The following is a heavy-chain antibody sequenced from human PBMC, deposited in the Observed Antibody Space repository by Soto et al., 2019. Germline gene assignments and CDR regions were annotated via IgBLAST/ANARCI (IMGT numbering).Heavy chain of an antibody. D-gene: IGHD2-8*01. J-gene: IGHJ4*02. Sequence: PVKVSCKDSGVTFTISAFQWVRQARGQRLEWIGWIAVGSGYTNYAQRFQDRVTLTRDMSTATTYMELSRLTSEDTAMVYCAADATTWQQMVPSDYWGQGTLVTVSS. CDR2: IAVGSGYT. V-gene: IGHV1-58*01. CDR3: AADATTWQQMVPSDY. CDR1: GVTFTISA.